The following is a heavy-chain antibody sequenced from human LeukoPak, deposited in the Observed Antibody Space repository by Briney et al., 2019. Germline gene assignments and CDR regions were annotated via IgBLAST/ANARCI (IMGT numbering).Heavy chain of an antibody. CDR2: ISSRSCYI. Sequence: PGGSLRLSCAASGFTFSSYSMNCVRQAPGKGLEWVSSISSRSCYIYYADSVKGRFTISRDNAKNSLYLQMNSLRAEDTAVYYCARDHDMVRGVPLDYWGQGTLVTVSS. CDR1: GFTFSSYS. D-gene: IGHD3-10*01. CDR3: ARDHDMVRGVPLDY. V-gene: IGHV3-21*01. J-gene: IGHJ4*02.